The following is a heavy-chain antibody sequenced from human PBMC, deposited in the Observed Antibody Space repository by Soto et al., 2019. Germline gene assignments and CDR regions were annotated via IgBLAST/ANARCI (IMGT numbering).Heavy chain of an antibody. V-gene: IGHV4-34*01. CDR1: GGSFLDYS. CDR2: ITHSGST. J-gene: IGHJ4*02. D-gene: IGHD5-18*01. CDR3: ARGRGYSLKGYFDY. Sequence: QVQLQQWGAGLLKPSETLSLTCAVYGGSFLDYSWSWIRQPPWQGMEWIGEITHSGSTNYNPSLMLRVTISVATSNNQFSLQLSSVTAADTSVYYCARGRGYSLKGYFDYWGQGTLVTVSS.